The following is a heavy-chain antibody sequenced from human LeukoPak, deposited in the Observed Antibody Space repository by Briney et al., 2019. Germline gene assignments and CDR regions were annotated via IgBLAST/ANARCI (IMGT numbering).Heavy chain of an antibody. CDR1: GFTVSSNY. D-gene: IGHD3-3*01. V-gene: IGHV3-53*01. Sequence: GVSLRLSCAASGFTVSSNYMSWVRQAPGKGLEWVSVIYSGDTTYYAASVKGRFTISRDNSKNTLYLQMNSLRAEDTAVYYCARLEVFDAFDIWGQGTMVTVSS. CDR3: ARLEVFDAFDI. CDR2: IYSGDTT. J-gene: IGHJ3*02.